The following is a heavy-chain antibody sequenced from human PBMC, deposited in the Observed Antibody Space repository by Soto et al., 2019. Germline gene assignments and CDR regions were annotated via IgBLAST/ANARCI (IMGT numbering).Heavy chain of an antibody. J-gene: IGHJ6*02. CDR1: GYTFTSYD. CDR2: MNPNSGNT. CDR3: AKDKRLVVPAAMTAAAPSYPYYYGMDV. V-gene: IGHV1-8*01. D-gene: IGHD2-2*01. Sequence: ASVKVSCKASGYTFTSYDINWVRQATGQGLEWMGWMNPNSGNTGYAQKFQGRVTMTRNISISTAYMELNSLRAEDTAVYYCAKDKRLVVPAAMTAAAPSYPYYYGMDVWGQGTTVTVSS.